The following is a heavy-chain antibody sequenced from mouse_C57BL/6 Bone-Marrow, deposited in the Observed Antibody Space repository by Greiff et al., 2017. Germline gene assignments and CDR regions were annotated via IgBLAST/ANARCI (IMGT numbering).Heavy chain of an antibody. Sequence: QVQLQQPGTELVKPGASVKLSCKASGYTFTSYWMHWVKQRPGQGLEWIGNINPSNGGTNYNEKFKSKATLTVDKSSSTAYMQLSSLTSEDSAVYNCARPTVVAPEFAYWGQGTLGTVSA. D-gene: IGHD1-1*01. CDR3: ARPTVVAPEFAY. J-gene: IGHJ3*01. V-gene: IGHV1-53*01. CDR2: INPSNGGT. CDR1: GYTFTSYW.